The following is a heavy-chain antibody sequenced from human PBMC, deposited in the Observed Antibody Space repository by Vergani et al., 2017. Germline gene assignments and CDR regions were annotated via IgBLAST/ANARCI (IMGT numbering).Heavy chain of an antibody. CDR2: ISYDGSNK. D-gene: IGHD3-3*01. V-gene: IGHV3-30*01. CDR3: ARDRGTIFGVVTTRYYYYGMDV. J-gene: IGHJ6*02. CDR1: GFTFSSYA. Sequence: QVQLVESGGGVVEPGRSLRRSCAASGFTFSSYAMHWVRQAPGKGLEWVAVISYDGSNKYYADSVKGRFTIYRDNSKNTLYLQMNSLSAEDTAVYYCARDRGTIFGVVTTRYYYYGMDVWGQGTTVTVSS.